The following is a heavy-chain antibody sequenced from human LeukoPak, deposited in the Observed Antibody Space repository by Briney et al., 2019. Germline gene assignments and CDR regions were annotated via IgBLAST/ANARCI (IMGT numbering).Heavy chain of an antibody. J-gene: IGHJ6*03. CDR1: GVSITDNNYY. CDR3: ARHPSPWSPYYYYMDV. D-gene: IGHD1-1*01. CDR2: TYYVGTT. V-gene: IGHV4-39*01. Sequence: PSETLSLTCAVSGVSITDNNYYWGWIRQPPGRGLEWVGNTYYVGTTYYNPSLRSRVSISIDTSKDQFSLKLTSVTAADTAVFYCARHPSPWSPYYYYMDVWGKGTTVIVSS.